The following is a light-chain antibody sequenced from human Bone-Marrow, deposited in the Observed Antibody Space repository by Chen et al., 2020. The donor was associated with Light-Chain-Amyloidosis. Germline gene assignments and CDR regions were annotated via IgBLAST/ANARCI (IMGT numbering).Light chain of an antibody. Sequence: NFMLTQPHSVSESPGTTVIISSTRSSGSIATINVQWSQPRPGRSPTTVIYEDAQRPSGVPDPYRGSVDRSANTASLTISGLKTEDEADYYCQSYQGSSQRVFGGGTKLTVL. V-gene: IGLV6-57*01. CDR1: SGSIATIN. CDR3: QSYQGSSQRV. J-gene: IGLJ3*02. CDR2: EDA.